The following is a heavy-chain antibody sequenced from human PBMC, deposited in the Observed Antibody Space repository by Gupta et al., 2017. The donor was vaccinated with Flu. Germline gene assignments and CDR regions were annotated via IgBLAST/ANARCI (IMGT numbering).Heavy chain of an antibody. CDR1: GFTFSSYS. D-gene: IGHD4-17*01. CDR3: ARGHYVFDY. Sequence: GFTFSSYSMTWVRQAPGKGLEWVANIKQDGSEKYYVDSGKGRFTISRDNTKNSLYLQMNSLRAEDTAVYYCARGHYVFDYWGQGALVTVSS. J-gene: IGHJ4*02. V-gene: IGHV3-7*01. CDR2: IKQDGSEK.